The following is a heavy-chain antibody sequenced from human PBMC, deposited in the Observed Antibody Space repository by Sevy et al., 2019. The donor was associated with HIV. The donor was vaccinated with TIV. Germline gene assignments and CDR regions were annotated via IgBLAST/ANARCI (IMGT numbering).Heavy chain of an antibody. J-gene: IGHJ3*02. D-gene: IGHD4-17*01. Sequence: GGSLILSCATSEFTFSSYSMNWVRQAPGNGLEWVSSISGGGTYIYYADSVKGRFTISRDNAKNSLSLQMNSLRAEDTAVYYCARGTHDYGDYDRDAFDIWGQGTMVTVSS. V-gene: IGHV3-21*01. CDR3: ARGTHDYGDYDRDAFDI. CDR2: ISGGGTYI. CDR1: EFTFSSYS.